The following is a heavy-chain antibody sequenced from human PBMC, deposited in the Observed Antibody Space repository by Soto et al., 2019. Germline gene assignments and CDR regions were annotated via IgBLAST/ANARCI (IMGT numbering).Heavy chain of an antibody. V-gene: IGHV3-30*18. J-gene: IGHJ4*02. CDR3: AKGGHYYDSSGYPLGY. CDR2: ISYDGSNK. Sequence: PGGSLRLSCAASGFTFSSYGMHWVRQAPGKGLEWVAVISYDGSNKYYADSVKGRFTISRDNSKNTLYLQMNSLRAEDTAVYYCAKGGHYYDSSGYPLGYWGQGTLVTVSS. D-gene: IGHD3-22*01. CDR1: GFTFSSYG.